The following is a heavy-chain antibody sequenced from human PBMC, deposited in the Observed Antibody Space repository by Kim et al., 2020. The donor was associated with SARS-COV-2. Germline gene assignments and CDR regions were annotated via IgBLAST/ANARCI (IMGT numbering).Heavy chain of an antibody. CDR2: ISYDGSNK. D-gene: IGHD3-10*01. Sequence: GGSLRLSCAASGFTFSSYAMHWVRQAPGKGLEWVAVISYDGSNKYYADSVKGRFTISRDNSKNTLYLQMNSVRAEDTAVYYCARDQGMVRGVPGYYYYY. J-gene: IGHJ6*03. V-gene: IGHV3-30-3*01. CDR1: GFTFSSYA. CDR3: ARDQGMVRGVPGYYYYY.